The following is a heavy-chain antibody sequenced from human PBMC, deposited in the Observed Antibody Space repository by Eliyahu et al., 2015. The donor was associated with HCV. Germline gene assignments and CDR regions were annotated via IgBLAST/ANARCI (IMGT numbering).Heavy chain of an antibody. D-gene: IGHD6-19*01. CDR2: IHYSGST. V-gene: IGHV4-59*01. CDR3: ASGGGGIAVAGTGGWFDP. Sequence: QVQLQESGPGLVKPSEXLSLTCTVXGGSXSXYSWXWIRQPPGKGLEWIAYIHYSGSTNXNPSLKSRVTISVDTSKNQFSLKLSSVTAADTAVYYCASGGGGIAVAGTGGWFDPWGQGTLVTVSS. J-gene: IGHJ5*02. CDR1: GGSXSXYS.